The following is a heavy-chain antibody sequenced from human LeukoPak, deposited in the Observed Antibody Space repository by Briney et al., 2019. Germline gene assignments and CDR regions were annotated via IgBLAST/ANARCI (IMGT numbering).Heavy chain of an antibody. J-gene: IGHJ4*02. Sequence: SETLSLTCTVSGGSISSSSYYWGWVRQPPGEGLEWIGSIYYSGSTYYNPSLKSRVTISVDTSKNRFSLKLSSVTAADTAVYYCARHPYYYGSEYYFDYWGQGTLVTVSS. CDR2: IYYSGST. CDR3: ARHPYYYGSEYYFDY. V-gene: IGHV4-39*01. CDR1: GGSISSSSYY. D-gene: IGHD3-10*01.